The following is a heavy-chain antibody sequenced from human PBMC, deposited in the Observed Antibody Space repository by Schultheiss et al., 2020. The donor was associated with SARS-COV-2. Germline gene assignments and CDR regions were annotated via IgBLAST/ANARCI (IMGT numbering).Heavy chain of an antibody. V-gene: IGHV1-2*02. J-gene: IGHJ4*02. Sequence: ASVKVSCKASGYTFTSYGISWVRQAPGQGLEWMGWINPNSGGTNYAQKFQGRVTMTRDTSISTAYMELSSLRSEDTAVYYCARGRTLGSTSRTSASYWGQGTLVTVSS. D-gene: IGHD2-2*01. CDR2: INPNSGGT. CDR1: GYTFTSYG. CDR3: ARGRTLGSTSRTSASY.